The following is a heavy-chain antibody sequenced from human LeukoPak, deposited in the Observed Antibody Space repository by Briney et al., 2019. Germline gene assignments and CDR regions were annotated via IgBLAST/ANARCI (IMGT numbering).Heavy chain of an antibody. CDR1: GYTLTTYG. CDR3: AREKAVKRGGAAFDI. Sequence: ASVKVSCKASGYTLTTYGISWVRQAPGQGLEWRGWISAYNDNTNYAQKLQGRVTMTTDTSTSTAYMELRSLRSDDTAVYDCAREKAVKRGGAAFDIWGQGAMVTVSS. CDR2: ISAYNDNT. J-gene: IGHJ3*02. V-gene: IGHV1-18*01. D-gene: IGHD3-10*01.